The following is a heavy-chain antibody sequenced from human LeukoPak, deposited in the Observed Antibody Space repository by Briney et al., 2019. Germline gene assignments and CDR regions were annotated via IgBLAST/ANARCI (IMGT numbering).Heavy chain of an antibody. V-gene: IGHV4-34*01. CDR3: ARGSSWSYYFDY. CDR1: GGSLSDYY. J-gene: IGHJ4*02. Sequence: SETLSLTCAVYGGSLSDYYWNWIRQPPGKGLEWIGEITDSGNTHYNSSLKGRVTISLDTSKSQFSLRLSSVTAADTAVYFCARGSSWSYYFDYWGQGTLVTVSS. CDR2: ITDSGNT. D-gene: IGHD6-13*01.